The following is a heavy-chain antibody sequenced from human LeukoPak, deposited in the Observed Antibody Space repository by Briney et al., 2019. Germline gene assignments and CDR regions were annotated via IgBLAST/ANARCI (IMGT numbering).Heavy chain of an antibody. CDR1: GFSFSDRY. D-gene: IGHD3-22*01. Sequence: GQSLRLSCIAAGFSFSDRYMTWIRQAPGKGLEWIAYISHSSGTMYYADSVKGRFTISRDNARNSLYLQMNSLRAEDTAVYYCATIETYYYETSGYFFDYWGRGTLVAVSS. CDR2: ISHSSGTM. V-gene: IGHV3-11*01. J-gene: IGHJ4*02. CDR3: ATIETYYYETSGYFFDY.